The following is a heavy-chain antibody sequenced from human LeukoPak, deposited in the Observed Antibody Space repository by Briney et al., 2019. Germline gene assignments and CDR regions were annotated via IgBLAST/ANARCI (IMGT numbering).Heavy chain of an antibody. CDR2: ISSSSSYI. D-gene: IGHD6-13*01. Sequence: KPGGSLRLSCAASGFTFSSYSMNWVRQSPGKGLEWVSSISSSSSYIYYADSEKGRFTISRDNAKNSLYLQMNSLRAEDTAVYYCARDPGIAAAGELDYWGQGTLVTVSS. J-gene: IGHJ4*02. CDR3: ARDPGIAAAGELDY. CDR1: GFTFSSYS. V-gene: IGHV3-21*01.